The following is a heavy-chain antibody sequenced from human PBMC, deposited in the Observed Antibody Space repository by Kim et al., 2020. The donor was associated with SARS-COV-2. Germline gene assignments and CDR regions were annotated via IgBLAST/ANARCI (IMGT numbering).Heavy chain of an antibody. CDR3: ARDKGIAYCGGDCQFDY. D-gene: IGHD2-21*02. J-gene: IGHJ4*02. CDR2: INAGNGNT. V-gene: IGHV1-3*01. CDR1: GYTFTSYA. Sequence: ASVKVSCKASGYTFTSYAMHWVRQAPGQRLEWMGWINAGNGNTKYSQKFQGRVTITRDTSASTAYMELSSLRSEDTAVYYCARDKGIAYCGGDCQFDYWGQGTLVTVSS.